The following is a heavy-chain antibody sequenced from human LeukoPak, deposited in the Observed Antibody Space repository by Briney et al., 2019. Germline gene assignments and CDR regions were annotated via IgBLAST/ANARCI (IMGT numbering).Heavy chain of an antibody. J-gene: IGHJ4*02. CDR3: AKDRDFWSGRLDY. D-gene: IGHD3-3*01. V-gene: IGHV3-23*01. CDR1: GFTCSSYA. CDR2: ISGSGGST. Sequence: PGGSLRLSCAASGFTCSSYAMSWVRQAPGKGLEWVSAISGSGGSTYYADSVKGRFTISRDNSKNTLYLQMNSLRAEDTAVYYCAKDRDFWSGRLDYSGQGTLVTVSS.